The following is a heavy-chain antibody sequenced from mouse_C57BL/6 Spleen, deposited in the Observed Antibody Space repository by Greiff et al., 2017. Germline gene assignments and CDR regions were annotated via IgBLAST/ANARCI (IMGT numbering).Heavy chain of an antibody. CDR2: ISSGSSTI. Sequence: EVKLVESGGGLVKPGGSLKLSCAASGFTFSDYGMHWVRQAPEKGLEWVAYISSGSSTIYYADTVKGRFTISRDNAKNTLFLQMTSLRSEDTAMDYCAKKGGIPYYSMDYWGQGTSLTVSS. CDR1: GFTFSDYG. J-gene: IGHJ4*01. V-gene: IGHV5-17*01. CDR3: AKKGGIPYYSMDY. D-gene: IGHD5-2*01.